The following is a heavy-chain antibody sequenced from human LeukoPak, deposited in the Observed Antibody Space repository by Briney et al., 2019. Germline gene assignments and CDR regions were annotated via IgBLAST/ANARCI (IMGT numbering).Heavy chain of an antibody. CDR1: GFTFRNHG. V-gene: IGHV3-30*02. CDR2: IYYDGSIE. J-gene: IGHJ4*02. D-gene: IGHD2-2*01. CDR3: PCQSLPATVGG. Sequence: PGGSLRLSCAASGFTFRNHGMHWVRQAPGKGLEWAAVIYYDGSIEYYADSVKGRFTISRDNSKDTLYLQMNSLRAEDTAVYYCPCQSLPATVGGWGQGTLVTVSS.